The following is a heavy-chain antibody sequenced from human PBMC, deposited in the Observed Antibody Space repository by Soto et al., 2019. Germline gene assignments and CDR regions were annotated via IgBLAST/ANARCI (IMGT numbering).Heavy chain of an antibody. Sequence: QVQLVESGGGVVQPGRSLRLSCEASGFTFSSYAMHWVRQAPGKGLEWGAVISYDGSNKYYADSVKGRFTISRDNSKNTLYLQMNSLRAEDTAVYYCARDPQGYSGYDGNFDYWGQGTLVTVSS. D-gene: IGHD5-12*01. CDR1: GFTFSSYA. V-gene: IGHV3-30-3*01. J-gene: IGHJ4*02. CDR3: ARDPQGYSGYDGNFDY. CDR2: ISYDGSNK.